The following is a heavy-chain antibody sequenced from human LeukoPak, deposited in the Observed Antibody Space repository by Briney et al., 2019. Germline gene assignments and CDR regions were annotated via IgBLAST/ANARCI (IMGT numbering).Heavy chain of an antibody. CDR3: ARLQYNSGWYGGGYYFDH. D-gene: IGHD6-19*01. J-gene: IGHJ4*02. CDR1: GFTFSSSW. V-gene: IGHV3-7*01. CDR2: INLDGTGK. Sequence: PGGSLSLSCAASGFTFSSSWMSWVRQAPGKGLEWVANINLDGTGKYYLDSVKGRFTISRDNAKNSLFLQMNSLRAGDTAVYYCARLQYNSGWYGGGYYFDHWGQGTLVTVSS.